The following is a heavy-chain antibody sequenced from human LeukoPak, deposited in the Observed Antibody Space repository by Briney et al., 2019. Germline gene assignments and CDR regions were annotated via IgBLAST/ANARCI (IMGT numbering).Heavy chain of an antibody. CDR1: GFTFSNAW. CDR2: IKSKTDGGTT. Sequence: GGSLRLSCAASGFTFSNAWMSRVRQAPGKGLEWVGRIKSKTDGGTTDYAAPVKGRFTISRDDSKNTLYLQMNSLKTEDTAVYYCTTDDDTAMPLISRYWGQGTLVTVSS. CDR3: TTDDDTAMPLISRY. D-gene: IGHD5-18*01. J-gene: IGHJ4*02. V-gene: IGHV3-15*01.